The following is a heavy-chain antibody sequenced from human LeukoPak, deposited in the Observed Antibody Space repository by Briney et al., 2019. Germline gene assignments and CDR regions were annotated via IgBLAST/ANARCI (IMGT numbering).Heavy chain of an antibody. Sequence: PGGSLRLSCAASGFSFSTYGMHWVRQASGKGLEWVALIWNAGTNTYYADSVKGRFTISRDNSKNTLYLQMNSLRAEDTAVYYCAGDTPPGGDYYFDYWGQGTLVIVSS. J-gene: IGHJ4*02. CDR2: IWNAGTNT. CDR3: AGDTPPGGDYYFDY. V-gene: IGHV3-33*01. D-gene: IGHD3-16*01. CDR1: GFSFSTYG.